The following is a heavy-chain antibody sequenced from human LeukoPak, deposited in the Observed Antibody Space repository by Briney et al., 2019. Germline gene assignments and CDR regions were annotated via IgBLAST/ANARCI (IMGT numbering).Heavy chain of an antibody. Sequence: SQTLSLTCTVSGGSISSGGYYWSWIRQHPGKGLEWIGYIYYSGGTYYNPSLKSRVTISVDTSKNQFSLKLSSVTAADTAVYYCAREVTQYNWFDPWGQGTLVTVSS. CDR2: IYYSGGT. J-gene: IGHJ5*02. V-gene: IGHV4-31*03. CDR3: AREVTQYNWFDP. CDR1: GGSISSGGYY. D-gene: IGHD2-21*02.